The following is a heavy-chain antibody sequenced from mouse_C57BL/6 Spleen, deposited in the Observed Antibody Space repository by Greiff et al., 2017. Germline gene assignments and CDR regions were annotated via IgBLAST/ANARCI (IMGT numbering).Heavy chain of an antibody. CDR1: GFTFSDYY. J-gene: IGHJ2*01. CDR2: INYDGSST. D-gene: IGHD2-12*01. V-gene: IGHV5-16*01. CDR3: ARGDSNDVGCDD. Sequence: EVMLVESEGGLVQPGSSMKLSCTASGFTFSDYYLAWVRQVPEKGLEWVANINYDGSSTYYLDSLKSRFIISRDNAKNILYLQMSRLKSEDTATDYCARGDSNDVGCDDWGQGTTLTVSS.